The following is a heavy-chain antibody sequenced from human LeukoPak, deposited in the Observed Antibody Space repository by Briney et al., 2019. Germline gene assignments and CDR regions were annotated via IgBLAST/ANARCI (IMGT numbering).Heavy chain of an antibody. CDR2: ISSGGTTI. CDR3: TRGPFDY. Sequence: GGSLRLSCAASGFTFSSYDMSWVRQAPGKGLEWVSYISSGGTTIYYADSVKGRFTISRDNAKNSLYLQMNSLRADDTAVYYCTRGPFDYWGQGTLVTVSP. J-gene: IGHJ4*02. CDR1: GFTFSSYD. V-gene: IGHV3-48*03.